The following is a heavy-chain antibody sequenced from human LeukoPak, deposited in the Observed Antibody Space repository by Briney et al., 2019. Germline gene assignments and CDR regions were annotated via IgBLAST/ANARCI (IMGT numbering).Heavy chain of an antibody. Sequence: PSETLSLTCAVYGGSFSGYYWSWIRQPPGKGLEWIGEINHSGSTNYNPSLKSRVTISVDTSKNQFSLKLSSVTAADTAVYYCARVKPGYQLWRIGCPFDYWGQGTLVTVSS. CDR3: ARVKPGYQLWRIGCPFDY. CDR1: GGSFSGYY. CDR2: INHSGST. V-gene: IGHV4-34*01. D-gene: IGHD2-2*01. J-gene: IGHJ4*02.